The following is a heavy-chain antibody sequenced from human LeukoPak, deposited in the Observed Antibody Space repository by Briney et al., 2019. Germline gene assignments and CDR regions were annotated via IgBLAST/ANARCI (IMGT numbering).Heavy chain of an antibody. Sequence: SVKVSCKASGGTFSSYAISWVRQAPGQGLEWMGGIIPIFGTANYAQKFQGRVTITADESTSTAYMELSSLRSEDTAVYYCARTRPEYCSSTSCYYAYYYYYGMDVWGQGTTVTVSS. J-gene: IGHJ6*02. D-gene: IGHD2-2*01. CDR1: GGTFSSYA. V-gene: IGHV1-69*13. CDR2: IIPIFGTA. CDR3: ARTRPEYCSSTSCYYAYYYYYGMDV.